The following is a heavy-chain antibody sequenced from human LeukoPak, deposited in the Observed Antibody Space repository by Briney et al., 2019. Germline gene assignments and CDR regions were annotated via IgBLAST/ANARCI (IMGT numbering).Heavy chain of an antibody. CDR1: GFTFSSYS. D-gene: IGHD3-10*01. CDR3: AKVPRITMVRGVIPPDY. J-gene: IGHJ4*02. CDR2: ISSSSSTI. Sequence: GGSLRLSCAASGFTFSSYSMNWVRQAPGKGLEWVSYISSSSSTIYYADSVKGRFTISRDNAKNSLYLQMNSLRAEDTAVYYCAKVPRITMVRGVIPPDYWGQGTLVTVSS. V-gene: IGHV3-48*04.